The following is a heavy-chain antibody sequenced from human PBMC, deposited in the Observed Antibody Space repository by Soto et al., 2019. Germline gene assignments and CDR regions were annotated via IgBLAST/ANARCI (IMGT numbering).Heavy chain of an antibody. J-gene: IGHJ6*02. CDR3: ARDQDAGSFIPYYYGLDV. CDR1: VVNFSSYE. D-gene: IGHD2-21*01. Sequence: GGSLIRSCATPVVNFSSYELNRVRQAPGKGLECVSDISSSGRTISYADSVTRRFTISSDNAKNSLYLQMDSLRAEDTAVYYCARDQDAGSFIPYYYGLDVWGQGTTVTVPS. V-gene: IGHV3-48*03. CDR2: ISSSGRTI.